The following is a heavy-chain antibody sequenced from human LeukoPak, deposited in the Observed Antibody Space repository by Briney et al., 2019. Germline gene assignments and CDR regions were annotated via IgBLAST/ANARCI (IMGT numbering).Heavy chain of an antibody. V-gene: IGHV3-13*01. CDR3: ARGPPRGKYYYMDV. D-gene: IGHD1-1*01. J-gene: IGHJ6*03. CDR1: GFTFSSFD. CDR2: IGTASDT. Sequence: GGSLRLSCAASGFTFSSFDMPWVRHPTGKGLEWVSAIGTASDTYYPGSVEGRFTLSRDNAKNSLYLQMNSLTAGDTAVYYCARGPPRGKYYYMDVWGKGTTVTVSS.